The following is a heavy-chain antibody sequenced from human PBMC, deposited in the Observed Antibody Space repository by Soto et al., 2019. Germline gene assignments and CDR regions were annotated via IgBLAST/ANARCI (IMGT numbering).Heavy chain of an antibody. CDR3: AGSWYSETYFDY. CDR2: ISGSGGST. D-gene: IGHD2-15*01. CDR1: GFTFSSYA. Sequence: GGSLRLSCAASGFTFSSYAMSWVRQAPGKGLEWVSAISGSGGSTYYADSVKGRFTISRDNSKNTLYLQMNSLRAEDTAVYYCAGSWYSETYFDYWGQGTLVTVSS. J-gene: IGHJ4*02. V-gene: IGHV3-23*01.